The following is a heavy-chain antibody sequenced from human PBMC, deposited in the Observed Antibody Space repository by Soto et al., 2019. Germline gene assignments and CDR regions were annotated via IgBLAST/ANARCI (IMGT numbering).Heavy chain of an antibody. J-gene: IGHJ4*02. V-gene: IGHV4-39*07. CDR1: GDSISSGDYY. Sequence: SETLSLTCTVSGDSISSGDYYWDWIRQPPGKGLEWIGTIYYSGATHYNASLKSRVTISVDTSKNQFSLKLSSVTAADTAVYYCATSLGVSSLDYWGQGTLVTVSS. CDR2: IYYSGAT. D-gene: IGHD3-16*01. CDR3: ATSLGVSSLDY.